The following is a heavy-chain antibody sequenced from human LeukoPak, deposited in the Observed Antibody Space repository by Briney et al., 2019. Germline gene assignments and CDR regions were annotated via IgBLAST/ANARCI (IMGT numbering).Heavy chain of an antibody. CDR2: IEQDGSEK. Sequence: GGSLRLSCAASGFTFSSYWMSWDRQAPGKGLEWVANIEQDGSEKYYVDSVKGRFTISRDNAKNSLYLQMNSLRAEDTAVYYYARGEPVDTDSHFDYWGQGTLVTVSS. V-gene: IGHV3-7*01. CDR3: ARGEPVDTDSHFDY. J-gene: IGHJ4*02. CDR1: GFTFSSYW. D-gene: IGHD5-18*01.